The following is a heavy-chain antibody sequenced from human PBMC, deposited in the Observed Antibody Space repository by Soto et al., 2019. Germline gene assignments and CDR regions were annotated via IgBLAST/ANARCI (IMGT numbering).Heavy chain of an antibody. D-gene: IGHD1-7*01. CDR3: ARGSSKLELQASELFY. Sequence: ASVKVSCKASGYTFTSYGISWVRQAPGQGLEWMGWISAYNGNTNYAQKLQGRATMTTDTSTSTAYMELRSLRSDDTAVYYCARGSSKLELQASELFYWGQGTLVPVYS. CDR2: ISAYNGNT. J-gene: IGHJ4*02. V-gene: IGHV1-18*01. CDR1: GYTFTSYG.